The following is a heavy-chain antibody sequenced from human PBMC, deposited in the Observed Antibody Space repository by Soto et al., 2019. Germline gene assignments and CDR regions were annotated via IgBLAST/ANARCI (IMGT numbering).Heavy chain of an antibody. D-gene: IGHD2-2*03. CDR2: INPDGGDK. CDR3: ARWIRETPDY. V-gene: IGHV3-7*04. J-gene: IGHJ4*02. Sequence: EVQLVASGGGLVQPGGSLRLSCAASGFSFTTSWMGWVRQGPGKGLEWVANINPDGGDKYYVDSMKGRFTISRDNAKNSLYLQMNSLRAEDTAVYYCARWIRETPDYWGQGTLVTVSS. CDR1: GFSFTTSW.